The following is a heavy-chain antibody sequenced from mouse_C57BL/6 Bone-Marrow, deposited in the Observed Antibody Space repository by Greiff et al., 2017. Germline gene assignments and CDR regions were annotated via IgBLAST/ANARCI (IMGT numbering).Heavy chain of an antibody. CDR1: GFIFSDYY. CDR2: ISNGGGST. Sequence: EVKVEESGGGLVQPGGSLKLSCAASGFIFSDYYMYWVRQTPEKGLEWVAYISNGGGSTYYPDTVKGRFTLTRDNAKNTLYLQMSRLKSEDTAMYYCASKDYWGQGTSVTVSS. CDR3: ASKDY. V-gene: IGHV5-12*01. J-gene: IGHJ4*01.